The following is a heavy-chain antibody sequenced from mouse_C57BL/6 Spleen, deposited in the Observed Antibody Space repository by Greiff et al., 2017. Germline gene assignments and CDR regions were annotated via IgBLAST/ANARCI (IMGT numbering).Heavy chain of an antibody. V-gene: IGHV1-26*01. J-gene: IGHJ2*01. CDR3: ARSNWGFDY. CDR2: INPNTGDT. D-gene: IGHD4-1*01. CDR1: GYTFTDYY. Sequence: VQLHQSGPELVKPGASVKISCKASGYTFTDYYMNWVKQSHGKSLEWIGDINPNTGDTSYNQKFKGKATLTVDKSSSTAYMELRSLTSEDSAVYYGARSNWGFDYWGQGTTLTVSS.